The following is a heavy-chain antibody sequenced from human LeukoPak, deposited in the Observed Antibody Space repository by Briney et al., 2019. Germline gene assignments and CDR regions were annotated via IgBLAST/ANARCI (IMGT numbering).Heavy chain of an antibody. CDR1: GESFSGYY. CDR2: INHSGST. V-gene: IGHV4-34*01. J-gene: IGHJ4*02. D-gene: IGHD2-2*01. CDR3: ARGPATTGNSCYVYY. Sequence: RTSETLSLTCAVYGESFSGYYWSWICQPPGKGLEWIGEINHSGSTNYNPSLKSRVTISVDTSKNQFSLMLSSVTAADTAVYYCARGPATTGNSCYVYYWGQGTLVTVSS.